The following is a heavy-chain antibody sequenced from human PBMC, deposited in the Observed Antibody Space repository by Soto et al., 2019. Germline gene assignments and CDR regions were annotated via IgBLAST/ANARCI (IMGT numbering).Heavy chain of an antibody. Sequence: QVQLQESGPGLVKPSQTLSLTCTVSGGSISSGGYYWSWIRQHPGKGLEWIGYIYYSGSTYYNPSLKSRVTTLVDTSKNQFSLKLSSVTAADTAVYYCATYGSGTYKPTTFDYWGQGTLVTVSS. V-gene: IGHV4-31*03. CDR1: GGSISSGGYY. J-gene: IGHJ4*02. CDR2: IYYSGST. D-gene: IGHD3-10*01. CDR3: ATYGSGTYKPTTFDY.